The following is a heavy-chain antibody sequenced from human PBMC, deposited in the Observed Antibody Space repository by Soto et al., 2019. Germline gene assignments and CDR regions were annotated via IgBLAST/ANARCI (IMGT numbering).Heavy chain of an antibody. CDR1: GFTFSNNW. V-gene: IGHV3-74*01. CDR2: INSDGSST. Sequence: GSLRLSCAASGFTFSNNWMHWVRQAPGKGPVWVSRINSDGSSTYYADSVKGRFTISRDNAKNTLYLQMNSLRAEDTAVYYCAREGYYYDSSGYYRREPPQAYWGQGTLVTVSS. CDR3: AREGYYYDSSGYYRREPPQAY. D-gene: IGHD3-22*01. J-gene: IGHJ4*02.